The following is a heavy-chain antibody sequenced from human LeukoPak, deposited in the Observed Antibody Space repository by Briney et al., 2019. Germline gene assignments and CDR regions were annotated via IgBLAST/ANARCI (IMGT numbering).Heavy chain of an antibody. Sequence: PGGSLRLSCAASGFSLSNYGLHWVRQGPGKGLKWLAVISYDGSNRYYADSVKGRFTISKDSSENTLYLQMNSLRADDTAMYYCARWGGTRQFYFDYWGQGTLATVSS. D-gene: IGHD3-16*01. CDR2: ISYDGSNR. CDR1: GFSLSNYG. J-gene: IGHJ4*02. CDR3: ARWGGTRQFYFDY. V-gene: IGHV3-33*01.